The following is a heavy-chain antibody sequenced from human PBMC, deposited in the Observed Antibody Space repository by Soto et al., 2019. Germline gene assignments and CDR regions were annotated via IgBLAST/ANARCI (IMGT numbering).Heavy chain of an antibody. D-gene: IGHD6-19*01. CDR3: AHSSIAVAPGDAGNPYYFDY. CDR1: GFSLSTSGVG. J-gene: IGHJ4*02. Sequence: SGPTLVNPTQTLTLTCTFSGFSLSTSGVGVGWIRQPPGKALEWLALIYWDDDKRYSPSLKSRLTITKDTSKNQVVLTMTNMDPVDTATYYCAHSSIAVAPGDAGNPYYFDYWGRGTLVTVSS. CDR2: IYWDDDK. V-gene: IGHV2-5*02.